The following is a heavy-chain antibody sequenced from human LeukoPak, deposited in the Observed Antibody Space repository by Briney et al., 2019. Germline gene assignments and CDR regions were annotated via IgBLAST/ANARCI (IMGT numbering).Heavy chain of an antibody. Sequence: GGSLRLSCAASGFTFSDYYMSWIRQAPGKGLEWVSYISSSSSTIYYADSVKGRFTISRDNAKNSLYLQMNSLRAEDTAVYYCAKGLLYLSYYYGMDVWGQGTTVTVSS. CDR3: AKGLLYLSYYYGMDV. CDR1: GFTFSDYY. CDR2: ISSSSSTI. V-gene: IGHV3-11*04. J-gene: IGHJ6*02. D-gene: IGHD2-2*02.